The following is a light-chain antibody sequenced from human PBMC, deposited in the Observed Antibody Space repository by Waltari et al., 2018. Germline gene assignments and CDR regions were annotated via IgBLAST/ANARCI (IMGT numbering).Light chain of an antibody. CDR2: RAS. J-gene: IGKJ5*01. Sequence: DIVRTQSPDCLLGSLGERATITFKSSQSVLHSSKNKNYLAWYHQKPGQPLKLLMYRASTRESGVPDRFSGRGSGTDFTRPISSLQAQDVAVYYCQQHYTAPITFGQGTRLDI. CDR3: QQHYTAPIT. V-gene: IGKV4-1*01. CDR1: QSVLHSSKNKNY.